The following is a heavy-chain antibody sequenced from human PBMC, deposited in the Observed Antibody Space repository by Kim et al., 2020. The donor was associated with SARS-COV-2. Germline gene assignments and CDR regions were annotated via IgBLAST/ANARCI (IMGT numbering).Heavy chain of an antibody. V-gene: IGHV4-39*01. CDR2: IYYSGST. Sequence: SETLSLTCTVSGGSISSSSYYWGWIRQPPGKGLEWIGSIYYSGSTYYNPSLKSRVTISVDTSKNQFSLKLSSVTAADTAVYYCARLLNYYGSGSYYFPAQCWFDPVGQGTLVTVSS. D-gene: IGHD3-10*01. CDR1: GGSISSSSYY. J-gene: IGHJ5*02. CDR3: ARLLNYYGSGSYYFPAQCWFDP.